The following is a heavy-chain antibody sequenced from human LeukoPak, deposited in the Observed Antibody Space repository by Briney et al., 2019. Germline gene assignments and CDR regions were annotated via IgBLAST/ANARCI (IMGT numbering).Heavy chain of an antibody. Sequence: ASVKVSCKASGYTFTSCGISWVRQAPGQGLEWMGWISAYNGNTNYAQKLQGRVTMTTDTSTSTAYMELRSLRSDDTAVYYCARDRPVLRYFDWLLSAASFDYWGQGTLVTVSS. V-gene: IGHV1-18*01. CDR2: ISAYNGNT. D-gene: IGHD3-9*01. CDR3: ARDRPVLRYFDWLLSAASFDY. CDR1: GYTFTSCG. J-gene: IGHJ4*02.